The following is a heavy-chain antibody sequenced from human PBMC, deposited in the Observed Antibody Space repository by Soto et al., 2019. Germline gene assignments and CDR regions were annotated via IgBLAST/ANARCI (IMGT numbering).Heavy chain of an antibody. J-gene: IGHJ6*02. CDR3: ARGGRIRGYSYGSYYYYYGMDV. V-gene: IGHV1-69*13. CDR1: GGTFSSYA. D-gene: IGHD5-18*01. Sequence: SVKVSCKASGGTFSSYAISWVRQAPGQGLEWMGGIIPIFGTANYAQKFQGRVTITADESTSTAYMELSSLRSEDTAVYYCARGGRIRGYSYGSYYYYYGMDVWGQGTTVPVSS. CDR2: IIPIFGTA.